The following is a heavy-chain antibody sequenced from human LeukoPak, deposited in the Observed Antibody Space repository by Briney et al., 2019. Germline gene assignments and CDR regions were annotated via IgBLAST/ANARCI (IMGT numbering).Heavy chain of an antibody. V-gene: IGHV3-48*01. CDR1: GFSFSSYS. CDR2: ISSNGDVT. Sequence: LSGGSLGLSCSASGFSFSSYSMDWVRQAPGRGLEWAAYISSNGDVTHYADSVKGRFTISRDNAKNLLYLQMNSLRAEDTAVYYCARLFGSDGYWGQGTLVTVSS. CDR3: ARLFGSDGY. J-gene: IGHJ4*02. D-gene: IGHD2-21*01.